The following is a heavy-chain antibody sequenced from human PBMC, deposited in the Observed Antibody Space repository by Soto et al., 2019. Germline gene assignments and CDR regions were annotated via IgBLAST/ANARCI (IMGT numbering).Heavy chain of an antibody. CDR3: VRGLDDGGSWFNYFDY. V-gene: IGHV3-21*01. CDR2: TSTSGNYI. CDR1: GFTFSTYS. Sequence: GGSLRLSCAASGFTFSTYSMNWVRQAPVKGLEWVSSTSTSGNYIYYADSVKGRFTISSDNAKNSLFLHMNSLSAEDTAVYYCVRGLDDGGSWFNYFDYWGQGTLVTVSS. J-gene: IGHJ4*02. D-gene: IGHD2-21*01.